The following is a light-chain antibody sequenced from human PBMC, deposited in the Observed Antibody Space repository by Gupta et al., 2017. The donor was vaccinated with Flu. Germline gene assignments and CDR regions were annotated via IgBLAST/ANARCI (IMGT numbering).Light chain of an antibody. J-gene: IGKJ4*01. CDR2: WAS. Sequence: DIVMTQSPDSLAVSLRERATTNCKSSQSVLYSSNNKNYLAWYQQKPGQPPKLLIYWASTRESGVPDRFSGSGSGTDFTLTISSLQAEDVAVYYCQQYYSTPLTFGGGTKVEIK. V-gene: IGKV4-1*01. CDR1: QSVLYSSNNKNY. CDR3: QQYYSTPLT.